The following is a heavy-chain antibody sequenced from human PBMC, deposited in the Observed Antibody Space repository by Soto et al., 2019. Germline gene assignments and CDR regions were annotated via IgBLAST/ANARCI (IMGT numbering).Heavy chain of an antibody. CDR2: MNTNSDDT. J-gene: IGHJ6*02. CDR1: GYTFTSYD. D-gene: IGHD6-13*01. CDR3: AREWSAAGHFYGMDV. Sequence: ASVKVSCKTSGYTFTSYDINWVRQAPGQGLEWVGWMNTNSDDTRSAQKFRGRLTLTRDKSMRAVYMKLSNLRPDDTAVYYCAREWSAAGHFYGMDVWGQGTTVTVSS. V-gene: IGHV1-8*01.